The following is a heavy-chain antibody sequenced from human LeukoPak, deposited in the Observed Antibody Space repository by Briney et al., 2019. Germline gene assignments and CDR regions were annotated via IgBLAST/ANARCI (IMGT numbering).Heavy chain of an antibody. V-gene: IGHV4-39*01. CDR3: ARHFSDYGGNSRSLYYYYMDV. CDR1: GGSISSSSYY. J-gene: IGHJ6*03. Sequence: SETLSLTCTVSGGSISSSSYYWGWIRQPPGKGLEWIGSIYYSGSTYYNPSLKCRVTISVDTSKNQFSLKLSSVTAADTAVYYCARHFSDYGGNSRSLYYYYMDVWGKGTTVTVSS. CDR2: IYYSGST. D-gene: IGHD4-23*01.